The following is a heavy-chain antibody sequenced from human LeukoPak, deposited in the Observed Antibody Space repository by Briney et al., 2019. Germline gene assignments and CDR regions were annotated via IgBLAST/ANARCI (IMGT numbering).Heavy chain of an antibody. CDR3: ARGRLGGAIGY. Sequence: GASVKVSCKASGYTFTSYYMHWVRQAPGQGLEWMGIINPSGGSTGYAQKFQGRVTMTRDMSTSTVYMELSSLRSEDTAVYYCARGRLGGAIGYWGQGTLVTVSS. J-gene: IGHJ4*02. CDR2: INPSGGST. V-gene: IGHV1-46*01. D-gene: IGHD2-2*02. CDR1: GYTFTSYY.